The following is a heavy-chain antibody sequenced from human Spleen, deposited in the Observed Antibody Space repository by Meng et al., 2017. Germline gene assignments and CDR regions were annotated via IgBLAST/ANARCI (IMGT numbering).Heavy chain of an antibody. D-gene: IGHD4-11*01. J-gene: IGHJ4*02. CDR3: ARGPTTMAHDFDY. Sequence: QVYLQQWCAGRLQPSETLSLTCVVSGGSFSDYYWSWIRQPPGKGLEWIGEINHSGSTNYNPSLESRATISVDTSQNNLSLKLSSVTAADSAVYYCARGPTTMAHDFDYWGQGTLVTVSS. CDR2: INHSGST. CDR1: GGSFSDYY. V-gene: IGHV4-34*01.